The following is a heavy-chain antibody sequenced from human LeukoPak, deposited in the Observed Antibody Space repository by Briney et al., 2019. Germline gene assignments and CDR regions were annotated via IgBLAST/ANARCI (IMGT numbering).Heavy chain of an antibody. J-gene: IGHJ4*02. Sequence: GGSLRLSCAASGFSFGSYWMSWVRQAPGKGLEWVANIKQDGTEKYYVDSVRGRFTISRDNAKNSLYLQMNSLRAEDTAVYYCARDFSSTWPKYFDYWGQGTLVTVSS. D-gene: IGHD6-13*01. CDR2: IKQDGTEK. V-gene: IGHV3-7*05. CDR3: ARDFSSTWPKYFDY. CDR1: GFSFGSYW.